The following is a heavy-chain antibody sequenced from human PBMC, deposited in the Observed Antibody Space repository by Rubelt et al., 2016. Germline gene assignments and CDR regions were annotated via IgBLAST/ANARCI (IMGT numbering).Heavy chain of an antibody. D-gene: IGHD4-23*01. J-gene: IGHJ6*02. CDR1: GFNVSSNY. CDR2: IYSGGST. CDR3: ARESFTVVDGVYYYYGMDV. V-gene: IGHV3-66*01. Sequence: GGSLRLSCAASGFNVSSNYMNWVRQAPGKGLVWISVIYSGGSTYYADSVKGRFTISRDNSRNTLYLQMNSLRVEDTAVYYCARESFTVVDGVYYYYGMDVWGQGTTVTVSS.